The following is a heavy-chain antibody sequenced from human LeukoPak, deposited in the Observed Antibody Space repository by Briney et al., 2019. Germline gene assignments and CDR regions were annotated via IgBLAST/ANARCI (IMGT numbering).Heavy chain of an antibody. CDR3: ARGPYYDFWSGYYSYYMDV. J-gene: IGHJ6*03. V-gene: IGHV3-53*01. D-gene: IGHD3-3*01. CDR2: IYSDNT. Sequence: PGGSLRLSRTVSGFTVSSNSMSWVRQAPGKGLEWVSFIYSDNTHYSDSVKGRFTISRDNAKNSLYLQMNSLRAEDTAVYYCARGPYYDFWSGYYSYYMDVWGKGTTVTVSS. CDR1: GFTVSSNS.